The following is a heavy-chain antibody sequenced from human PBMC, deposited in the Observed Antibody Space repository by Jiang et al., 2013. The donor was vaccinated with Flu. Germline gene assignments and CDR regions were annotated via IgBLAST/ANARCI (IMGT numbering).Heavy chain of an antibody. CDR1: GDSFDFYK. V-gene: IGHV1-69*08. D-gene: IGHD3-9*01. J-gene: IGHJ3*01. Sequence: GAEVKKPGSSVKVSCKASGDSFDFYKINWLRQAPGQGLEWLGKIIPSLDTPVYARKFQGRLSISADTSTATVHMELSRLTSDDTAVYYCARPDVDIWDVFEFWGQGTMVTVSS. CDR3: ARPDVDIWDVFEF. CDR2: IIPSLDTP.